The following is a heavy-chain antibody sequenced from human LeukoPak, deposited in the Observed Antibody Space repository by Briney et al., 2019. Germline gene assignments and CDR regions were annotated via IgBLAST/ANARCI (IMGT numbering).Heavy chain of an antibody. Sequence: GGSLRLSCAASGFTFSSYAMHWVRQAPGKGLEYVSAISSNGGSTYYANSVKGRFTFSRDNSKNTLYLQMGSLRAEDMAVYYCARDYGDYSFLFDYWGQGTLVTVSS. V-gene: IGHV3-64*01. D-gene: IGHD4-17*01. CDR1: GFTFSSYA. CDR2: ISSNGGST. J-gene: IGHJ4*02. CDR3: ARDYGDYSFLFDY.